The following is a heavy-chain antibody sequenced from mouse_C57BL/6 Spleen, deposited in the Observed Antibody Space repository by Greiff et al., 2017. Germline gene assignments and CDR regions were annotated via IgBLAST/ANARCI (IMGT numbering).Heavy chain of an antibody. J-gene: IGHJ3*01. CDR3: TRWGDCYYSAWFAY. D-gene: IGHD2-3*01. Sequence: VKLVESGAELVRPGASVTLSCKASGYTFTDYEMHWVKQTPVHGLEWIGAIDPETGGTAYNQKFKGKAILTADKSSSTAYMELRSLTSEDSAVYYCTRWGDCYYSAWFAYWGQGTLVTVSA. CDR2: IDPETGGT. V-gene: IGHV1-15*01. CDR1: GYTFTDYE.